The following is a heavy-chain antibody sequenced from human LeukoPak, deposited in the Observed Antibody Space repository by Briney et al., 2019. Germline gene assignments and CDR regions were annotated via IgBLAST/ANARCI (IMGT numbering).Heavy chain of an antibody. J-gene: IGHJ4*02. CDR2: ISFSGSTI. Sequence: GGSLRLSCAASGFTVSDYYMTWIRQAPGKGLDWVSYISFSGSTIYYADSVKGRFIISRDTAKNSLYLQMNSLRAEDTAVYYCAREVYYYDSSGFYYSGGFGYWGQGTLLTVSS. D-gene: IGHD3-22*01. CDR1: GFTVSDYY. V-gene: IGHV3-11*04. CDR3: AREVYYYDSSGFYYSGGFGY.